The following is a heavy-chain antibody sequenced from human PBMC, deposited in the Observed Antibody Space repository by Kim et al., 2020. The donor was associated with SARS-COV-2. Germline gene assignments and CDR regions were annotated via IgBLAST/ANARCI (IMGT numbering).Heavy chain of an antibody. J-gene: IGHJ4*02. CDR1: GGTFSSYA. Sequence: SVKVSCKASGGTFSSYAISWVRQAPGQGLEWMGRIIPILGIANYAQKFQGRVTITADKSTSTAYMELSSLRSEDTAVYYCALGNTMVRGVIITSPFDYWGQGTLVTVSS. CDR3: ALGNTMVRGVIITSPFDY. V-gene: IGHV1-69*04. CDR2: IIPILGIA. D-gene: IGHD3-10*01.